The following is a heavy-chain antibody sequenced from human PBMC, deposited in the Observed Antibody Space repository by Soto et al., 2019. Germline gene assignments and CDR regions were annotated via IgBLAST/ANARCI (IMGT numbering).Heavy chain of an antibody. CDR2: IYDSGST. J-gene: IGHJ4*02. V-gene: IGHV4-59*01. CDR1: SPSISSYY. Sequence: PETLCLTCTVSSPSISSYYWGWIRQPPGKGLEWIGFIYDSGSTNYNPSLKSQVTISVDTPKNQFSLKLSSVNAADTAVYYCACGYYYAPFDYWGQGTMVTVS. CDR3: ACGYYYAPFDY. D-gene: IGHD3-10*01.